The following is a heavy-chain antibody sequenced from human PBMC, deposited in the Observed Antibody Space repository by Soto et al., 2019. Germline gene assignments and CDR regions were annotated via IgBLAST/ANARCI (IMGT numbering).Heavy chain of an antibody. J-gene: IGHJ6*02. D-gene: IGHD3-10*01. V-gene: IGHV1-18*01. CDR3: ARRSYPHGSGRLESPYYYYGMDV. CDR2: ISAYNGNT. CDR1: GYTFTSYG. Sequence: ASVKVSCKASGYTFTSYGISWVRQAPGQGLEWMGWISAYNGNTNYAQKLQGRVTMTTDTSTSTAYMELRSLRSEDTAVYYCARRSYPHGSGRLESPYYYYGMDVWGQGTTVTVS.